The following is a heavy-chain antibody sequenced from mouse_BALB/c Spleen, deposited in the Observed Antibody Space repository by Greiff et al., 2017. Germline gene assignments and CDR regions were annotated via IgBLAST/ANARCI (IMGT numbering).Heavy chain of an antibody. CDR2: IYPGDGDT. Sequence: VQVVESGAELARPGASVKLSCKASGYTFTSYWMQWVKQRPGQGLEWIGAIYPGDGDTRYTQKFKGKATLTADKSSSTAYMQLSSLASEDSAVYYCARDYAMDYWGQGTSVTVSS. J-gene: IGHJ4*01. CDR1: GYTFTSYW. CDR3: ARDYAMDY. V-gene: IGHV1-87*01.